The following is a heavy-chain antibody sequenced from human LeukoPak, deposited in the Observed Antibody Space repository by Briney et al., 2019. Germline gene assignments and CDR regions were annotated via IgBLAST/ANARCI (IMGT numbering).Heavy chain of an antibody. CDR2: INPNSGGT. CDR3: ARDFRIAAQYFDY. CDR1: GYTFTGYY. Sequence: AASVKVSCKASGYTFTGYYMHWVRQAPGQGLEWMGWINPNSGGTNYAQKFQGRVTMTRDTSISTAYMELSRLRSDDTAVYYCARDFRIAAQYFDYWGQGTLVTVSS. D-gene: IGHD6-13*01. V-gene: IGHV1-2*02. J-gene: IGHJ4*02.